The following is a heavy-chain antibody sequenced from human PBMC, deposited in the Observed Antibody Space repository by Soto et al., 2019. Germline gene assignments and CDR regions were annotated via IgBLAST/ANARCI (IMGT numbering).Heavy chain of an antibody. Sequence: EVQLLESGGGLVQPGGSLRLSCAASGFTFSSYAMSWVRQAPGKGLEWVSAISGSGGSTYYADSVKGRFTISRDNSKNTLYRQMNSLRAEDTGLYYCEKAVPTYYYYSSGCDDFDIWGQGTMFTVSS. J-gene: IGHJ3*02. CDR3: EKAVPTYYYYSSGCDDFDI. V-gene: IGHV3-23*01. CDR1: GFTFSSYA. CDR2: ISGSGGST. D-gene: IGHD3-22*01.